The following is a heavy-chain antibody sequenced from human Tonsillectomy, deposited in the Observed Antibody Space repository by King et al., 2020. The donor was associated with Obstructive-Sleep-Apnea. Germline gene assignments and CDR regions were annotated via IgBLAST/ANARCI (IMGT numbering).Heavy chain of an antibody. D-gene: IGHD3-10*01. V-gene: IGHV7-4-1*01. CDR2: INTNTGNP. CDR1: GYTFTSYA. J-gene: IGHJ4*02. CDR3: AVCRSGSSLSPFDY. Sequence: QLVQSGSELKKPGASVKVSCKAFGYTFTSYAMNWVRQAPGQGLEWRGWINTNTGNPTYAQGFPGRFVFSLDTSVSTAYLQIYSLKAEDTAVYYCAVCRSGSSLSPFDYWGQGTLVTVSS.